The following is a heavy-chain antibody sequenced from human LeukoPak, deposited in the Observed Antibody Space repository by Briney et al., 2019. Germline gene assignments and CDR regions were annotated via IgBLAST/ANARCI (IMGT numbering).Heavy chain of an antibody. CDR3: ARRAGAYSHPYDY. D-gene: IGHD4/OR15-4a*01. Sequence: GGSLRLSCAASGFTFSSYAMSWVRQAPGKGLEWVSFIYSDNTHYSDSVKGRFTISRDNSKNTLYLQINSLRAAHTAVYYCARRAGAYSHPYDYWGQGTLVTVSS. CDR1: GFTFSSYA. V-gene: IGHV3-53*01. J-gene: IGHJ4*02. CDR2: IYSDNT.